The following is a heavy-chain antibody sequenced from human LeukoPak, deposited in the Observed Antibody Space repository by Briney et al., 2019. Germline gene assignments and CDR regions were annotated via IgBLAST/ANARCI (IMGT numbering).Heavy chain of an antibody. CDR1: GGSISSYY. CDR3: AKSIVGARGAFDI. D-gene: IGHD1-26*01. V-gene: IGHV3-23*01. CDR2: ISGSGGTT. Sequence: ETLSLTCTVSGGSISSYYWSWVRQAPGKGLEWVSTISGSGGTTYYADSVKGRFIISRDNSKNTLYLQMNSLRAEDTAVFYCAKSIVGARGAFDIWGQGTMVTVSS. J-gene: IGHJ3*02.